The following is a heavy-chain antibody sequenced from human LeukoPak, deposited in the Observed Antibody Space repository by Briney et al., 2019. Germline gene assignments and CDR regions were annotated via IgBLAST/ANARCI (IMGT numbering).Heavy chain of an antibody. CDR1: GGSISSSIHY. CDR2: IYYSGST. Sequence: PSETLSLTCTVSGGSISSSIHYWAWIRQPPGKGLEWIGSIYYSGSTYYNPSLKSRVTISVDTSKNQFSLKLSSVTAADTAVYYCAGTYYYDSSDAFDIWGQGTMVTVSS. J-gene: IGHJ3*02. D-gene: IGHD3-22*01. CDR3: AGTYYYDSSDAFDI. V-gene: IGHV4-39*01.